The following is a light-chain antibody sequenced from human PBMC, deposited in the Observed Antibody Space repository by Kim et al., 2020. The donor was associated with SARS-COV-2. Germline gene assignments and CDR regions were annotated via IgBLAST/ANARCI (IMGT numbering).Light chain of an antibody. CDR1: QDISNY. V-gene: IGKV1-27*01. CDR3: QKYDSDPRT. CDR2: AAS. J-gene: IGKJ1*01. Sequence: DIQMTQSPSSLSASVGDRVTISCRASQDISNYLAWYQQKPGKVPKLLISAASSLRTGVPSRFSGSGSGTDFTLTINSLQPEDVATYYCQKYDSDPRTFGQGTKVDIK.